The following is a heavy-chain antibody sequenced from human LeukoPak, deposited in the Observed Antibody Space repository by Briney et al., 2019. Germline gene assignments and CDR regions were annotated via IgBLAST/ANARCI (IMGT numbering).Heavy chain of an antibody. CDR1: GFIFSSYA. D-gene: IGHD2-15*01. J-gene: IGHJ4*02. CDR3: ARDHLDGSGYLDY. CDR2: IWYDGSNK. Sequence: GGSLRLSCAASGFIFSSYAMHWVRQAPGKGPEWVAIIWYDGSNKYYAESVEGRFTISRDNSKNTLYLQMNSLRAEDTAVYYCARDHLDGSGYLDYWGQGTLVTVSS. V-gene: IGHV3-33*01.